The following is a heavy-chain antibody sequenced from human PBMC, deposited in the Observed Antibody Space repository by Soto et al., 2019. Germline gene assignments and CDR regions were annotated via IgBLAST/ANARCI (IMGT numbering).Heavy chain of an antibody. CDR3: ARESGGATATLDYYYFYMDV. J-gene: IGHJ6*03. CDR2: INPNGGVT. V-gene: IGHV1-2*04. CDR1: GDSFTDYY. Sequence: QVQLVQSGAEVRKPGASVTVSCRASGDSFTDYYIHWVRQAPGQGFEWMGWINPNGGVTKYAQKCQGWVSMTRDTSSRTVYMQLSRLRSDDTAVYYCARESGGATATLDYYYFYMDVWGTGTTVTVSS. D-gene: IGHD5-12*01.